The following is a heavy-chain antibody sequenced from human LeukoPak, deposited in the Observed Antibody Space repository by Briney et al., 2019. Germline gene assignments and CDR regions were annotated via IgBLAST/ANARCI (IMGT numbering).Heavy chain of an antibody. CDR2: IYYSGST. D-gene: IGHD3-10*01. J-gene: IGHJ4*02. CDR3: ARHPPYGSGSWGSYYFDY. CDR1: GGSNSSSSYY. Sequence: KPSETLSLTFTVSGGSNSSSSYYWGWIRQPPGKGLEWIGSIYYSGSTYYNPSLKSRVTISVDTSKNQFSLKLSSVTAADTAVYYCARHPPYGSGSWGSYYFDYWGQGTLVTVSS. V-gene: IGHV4-39*01.